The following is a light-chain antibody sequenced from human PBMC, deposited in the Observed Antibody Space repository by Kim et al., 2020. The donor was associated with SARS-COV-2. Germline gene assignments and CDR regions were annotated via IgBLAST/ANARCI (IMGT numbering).Light chain of an antibody. CDR1: QSVSRN. CDR3: QQYKNWSLIN. CDR2: GAS. Sequence: EIVMTQSPATLSVSPGERATLSCRASQSVSRNLTWYQQKPGQAPRLLVFGASSRATGIPARFSDIGSGTEFTLTIRSLQSEDFAVYHCQQYKNWSLINFGQGKRMEIK. J-gene: IGKJ5*01. V-gene: IGKV3-15*01.